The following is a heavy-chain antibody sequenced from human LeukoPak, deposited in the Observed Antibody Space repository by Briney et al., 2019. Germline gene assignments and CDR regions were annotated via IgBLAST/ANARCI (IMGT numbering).Heavy chain of an antibody. V-gene: IGHV1-69*01. CDR1: GGTFSNYG. CDR3: ARDREVVVRRKSKDYAFDI. Sequence: GSSVKVSCKASGGTFSNYGISWVRQAPGQGLEWMGGIIPIFGTANYAQNFQGRVTITADASTSTAYLELSSLRSEDTAVYYCARDREVVVRRKSKDYAFDIWGQGTMVTVSS. CDR2: IIPIFGTA. D-gene: IGHD3-22*01. J-gene: IGHJ3*02.